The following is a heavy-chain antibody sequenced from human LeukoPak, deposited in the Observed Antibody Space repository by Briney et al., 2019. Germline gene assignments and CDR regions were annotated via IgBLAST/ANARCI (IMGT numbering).Heavy chain of an antibody. Sequence: SETLSLTCTVSGGSISSSSYYWGWIRQPPGKGLEWIGSIYYSGSTYYNPSLKSRVTISVDTSKNQFSLKLSSVTAADTAVYYCARDKTATVTTGSLYYYYYYMDVWGKGTTVAVSS. V-gene: IGHV4-39*07. D-gene: IGHD4-17*01. CDR2: IYYSGST. J-gene: IGHJ6*03. CDR1: GGSISSSSYY. CDR3: ARDKTATVTTGSLYYYYYYMDV.